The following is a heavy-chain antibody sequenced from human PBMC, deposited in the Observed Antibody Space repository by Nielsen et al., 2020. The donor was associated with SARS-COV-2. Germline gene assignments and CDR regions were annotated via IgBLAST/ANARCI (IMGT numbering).Heavy chain of an antibody. CDR3: ASGYCSGGSCNPKY. V-gene: IGHV4-34*01. D-gene: IGHD2-15*01. J-gene: IGHJ4*02. CDR1: GGSFSGYY. Sequence: SQTLSLTCAVYGGSFSGYYWSWIRQPPGKGLEWIGEINHSGSTNYNPSLKSRVTLSVDTSKNQFSLKLSSVTAADTAVYYCASGYCSGGSCNPKYWGQGTLVTVSS. CDR2: INHSGST.